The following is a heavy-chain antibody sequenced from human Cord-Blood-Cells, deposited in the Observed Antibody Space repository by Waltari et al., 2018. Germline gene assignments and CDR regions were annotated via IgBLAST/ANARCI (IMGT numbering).Heavy chain of an antibody. Sequence: QVQLQQWGAGLLKPSETLSLTCAVYGGSFSGYYWSWIRQPPGKGLEWIGEINHSGSTNSNPSLKSRVTISVDTSKNQFSLKLSAVTAADTAVYYCARRYDILTGYYRYWGQGTLVTVSS. CDR2: INHSGST. V-gene: IGHV4-34*01. D-gene: IGHD3-9*01. J-gene: IGHJ4*02. CDR3: ARRYDILTGYYRY. CDR1: GGSFSGYY.